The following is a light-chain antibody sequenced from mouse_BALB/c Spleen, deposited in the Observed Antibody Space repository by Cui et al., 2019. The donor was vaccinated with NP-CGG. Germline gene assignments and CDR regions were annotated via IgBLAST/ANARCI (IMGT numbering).Light chain of an antibody. CDR3: ALWYSNHWV. CDR1: TGAVTTSNY. CDR2: GTN. Sequence: AFVTQEPALTTSPGETVTLTCRSSTGAVTTSNYANWVQEKPDHLFTGLIGGTNNRPPGVPARFSGSLIGDKAALTITGAQTEDEAIYFCALWYSNHWVFGGGTKLTVL. J-gene: IGLJ1*01. V-gene: IGLV1*01.